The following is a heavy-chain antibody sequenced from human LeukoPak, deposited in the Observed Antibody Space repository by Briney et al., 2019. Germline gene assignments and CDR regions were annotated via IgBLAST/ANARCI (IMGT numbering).Heavy chain of an antibody. CDR1: GYTFTGYY. CDR3: ARDYGDLLNWFDP. D-gene: IGHD4-17*01. Sequence: GASVKVSCKASGYTFTGYYMHWVRQAPGQGLEWMGWINPNSGGTNFAQKFQGRVTMTRDTSISTAYMELSRLRSDDTAVYYCARDYGDLLNWFDPWGQGTLVTVSS. CDR2: INPNSGGT. J-gene: IGHJ5*02. V-gene: IGHV1-2*02.